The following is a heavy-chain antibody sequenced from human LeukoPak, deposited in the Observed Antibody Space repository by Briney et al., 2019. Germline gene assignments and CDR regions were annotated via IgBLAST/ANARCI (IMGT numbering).Heavy chain of an antibody. V-gene: IGHV1-2*02. J-gene: IGHJ4*02. D-gene: IGHD2-21*02. Sequence: ASVKVSCKASGYTFTGYYMHRVRQAPGQGLEWMGWINPNSGGTNYAQKFQGRVTMTRDTSISTAYMELSRLRSDDTAVYYCARNVNCGGDCYSFFDYWGQGTLVTVPS. CDR3: ARNVNCGGDCYSFFDY. CDR1: GYTFTGYY. CDR2: INPNSGGT.